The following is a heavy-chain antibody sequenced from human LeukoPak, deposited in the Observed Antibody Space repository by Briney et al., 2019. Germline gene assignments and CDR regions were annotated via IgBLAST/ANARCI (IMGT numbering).Heavy chain of an antibody. CDR1: GFTFSSYG. J-gene: IGHJ4*02. Sequence: GRSLRLSCAASGFTFSSYGMHWVRQAPGKGLERVAFIWYDGSNKYYADSVKGRFTISRDNSKNTLYLQMNSLRAEDTAVYYCARDMSDSSGWLLFDYWGQGTLVTVSS. CDR2: IWYDGSNK. V-gene: IGHV3-33*01. CDR3: ARDMSDSSGWLLFDY. D-gene: IGHD6-19*01.